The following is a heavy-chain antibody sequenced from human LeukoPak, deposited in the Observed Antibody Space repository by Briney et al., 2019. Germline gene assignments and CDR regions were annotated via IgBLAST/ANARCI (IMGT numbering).Heavy chain of an antibody. D-gene: IGHD5-24*01. J-gene: IGHJ4*02. CDR1: GGSISSGDYY. V-gene: IGHV4-30-4*01. CDR3: ARGASGLALEMATIGRHFDY. CDR2: IYYSGST. Sequence: SQTLSLTCTVSGGSISSGDYYWSWIRQPPGKGLEWIGYIYYSGSTYYNPSLKSQVTISVDTSKNQFSLKLSSVTAADTAVYYCARGASGLALEMATIGRHFDYWGQGTLVTVSS.